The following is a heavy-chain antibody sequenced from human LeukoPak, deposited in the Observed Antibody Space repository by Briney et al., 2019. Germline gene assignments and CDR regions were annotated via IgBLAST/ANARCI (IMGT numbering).Heavy chain of an antibody. D-gene: IGHD3-16*01. CDR2: ISAKNGNT. CDR3: AGSDQTGGNAFDV. J-gene: IGHJ3*01. Sequence: ASVKVSCKASHYTFDNYPISWVRQAPGQGLEWMGWISAKNGNTNYAQKVQGRITLTTDIRTNTAYIELRSLGSDDTGVYYFAGSDQTGGNAFDVWGQGTMVTVSS. V-gene: IGHV1-18*04. CDR1: HYTFDNYP.